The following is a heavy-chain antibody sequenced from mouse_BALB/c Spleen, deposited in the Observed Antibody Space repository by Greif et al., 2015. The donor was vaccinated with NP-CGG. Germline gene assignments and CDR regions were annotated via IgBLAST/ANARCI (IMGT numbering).Heavy chain of an antibody. J-gene: IGHJ2*01. Sequence: VQLQQSGAELAKPGASVKMSCKASGYTFTSYWMHWVKQRPGQGLEWIGYINPSTGYTEYNQKFKDKATLTADKSSSTAYMQPSSLTSEDSAVYYCARKYGNYFDYWGQGTTLTVSS. D-gene: IGHD2-10*02. CDR2: INPSTGYT. V-gene: IGHV1-7*01. CDR3: ARKYGNYFDY. CDR1: GYTFTSYW.